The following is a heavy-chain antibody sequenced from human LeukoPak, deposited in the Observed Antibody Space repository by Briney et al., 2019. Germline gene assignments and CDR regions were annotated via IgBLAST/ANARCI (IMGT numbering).Heavy chain of an antibody. V-gene: IGHV3-48*03. CDR1: GFTFSSYE. D-gene: IGHD6-19*01. CDR3: ARVEEWDSSDSFDY. CDR2: ISSSGSTI. J-gene: IGHJ4*02. Sequence: GGSLRLSCAASGFTFSSYEMNWVRQAPGKGLEWVSYISSSGSTIYYADSVKGRFTISRDNAKNSLYLQMNSLRAEDTAVYYCARVEEWDSSDSFDYWGQGTLVTVSS.